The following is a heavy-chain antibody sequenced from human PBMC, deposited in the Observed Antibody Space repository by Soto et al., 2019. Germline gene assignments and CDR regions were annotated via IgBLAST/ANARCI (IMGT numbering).Heavy chain of an antibody. CDR2: IFHSGST. D-gene: IGHD5-18*01. J-gene: IGHJ4*02. CDR1: GGSISVYY. V-gene: IGHV4-59*01. CDR3: AKVRGYASGWRYFDY. Sequence: SETLSLTCNVSGGSISVYYWRWIRHAPGKGLQWIGYIFHSGSTSYNPSLRSRVTISVDTSKNQFSLKVNSVTAADTAVYYCAKVRGYASGWRYFDYWGQGTLVTVSS.